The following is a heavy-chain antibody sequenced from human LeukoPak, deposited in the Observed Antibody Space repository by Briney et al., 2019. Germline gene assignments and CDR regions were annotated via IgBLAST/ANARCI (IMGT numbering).Heavy chain of an antibody. J-gene: IGHJ4*02. D-gene: IGHD3-10*01. Sequence: SEILSLTCTVSGGSLSSSSYYWGWIRQPPGKGLEWIGSIYYSGSTYYNPSLKSRVTISLGTSKNRCSLNLSPMTAPDTAVHYCARNLNYYVSGSYYIPFDYWGQGTLVTVSS. CDR1: GGSLSSSSYY. CDR3: ARNLNYYVSGSYYIPFDY. CDR2: IYYSGST. V-gene: IGHV4-39*01.